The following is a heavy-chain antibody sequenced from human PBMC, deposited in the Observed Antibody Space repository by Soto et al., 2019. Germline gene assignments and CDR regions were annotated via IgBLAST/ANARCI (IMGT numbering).Heavy chain of an antibody. Sequence: ASVKVSCKASGDTLGSFAFSWVRQAPGQGLEWLGGIIPILRSVSHAQRFQGRLTITADESSRTVFMELSRLTSEDTADYYCATEGVSVPAGTFEYWGQGTLVTGSS. CDR1: GDTLGSFA. J-gene: IGHJ4*02. D-gene: IGHD2-2*01. CDR3: ATEGVSVPAGTFEY. V-gene: IGHV1-69*10. CDR2: IIPILRSV.